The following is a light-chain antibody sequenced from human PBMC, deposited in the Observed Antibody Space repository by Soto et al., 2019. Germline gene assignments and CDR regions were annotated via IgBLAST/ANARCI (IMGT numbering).Light chain of an antibody. J-gene: IGKJ1*01. V-gene: IGKV3-15*01. Sequence: EIVMTQSPTIVSVSPGERATLSCRASQSVNSNLAWYQQKPGQAPRLLISGASTRAPGIAARFSGSGSGTNFTLSISGLQSEDFATYYCQQYNSYSPRTFGQGTKVEFK. CDR1: QSVNSN. CDR2: GAS. CDR3: QQYNSYSPRT.